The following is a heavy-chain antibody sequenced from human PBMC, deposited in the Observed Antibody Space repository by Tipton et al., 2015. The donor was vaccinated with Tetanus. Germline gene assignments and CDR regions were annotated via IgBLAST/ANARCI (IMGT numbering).Heavy chain of an antibody. CDR1: GGSISSDGAC. V-gene: IGHV4-31*03. CDR3: ARDRGVRGGYYYYHGMDV. Sequence: LSLTCTVSGGSISSDGACWSWIRQHPGEGLEWIGYISNSGSTYYNPSLKSRVTISVDTSQKQISLKVNPVTAADTAVYYCARDRGVRGGYYYYHGMDVWGQGTTVTVSS. J-gene: IGHJ6*02. CDR2: ISNSGST. D-gene: IGHD3-10*01.